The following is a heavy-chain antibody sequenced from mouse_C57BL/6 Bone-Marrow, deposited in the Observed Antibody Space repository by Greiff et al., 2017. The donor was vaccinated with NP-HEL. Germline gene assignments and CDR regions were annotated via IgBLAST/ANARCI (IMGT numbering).Heavy chain of an antibody. CDR3: ARRWSFDY. V-gene: IGHV1-50*01. Sequence: VQLQQPGAELVKPGASVKLSCKASGYTFTSYWMQWVKQRPGPGLEWIGEIDPSDSYTNYNQKFKGKATLTVDTSSSTAYMQLSSLTSEDSAVYYCARRWSFDYWGQGSTLTVSA. CDR2: IDPSDSYT. CDR1: GYTFTSYW. J-gene: IGHJ2*01.